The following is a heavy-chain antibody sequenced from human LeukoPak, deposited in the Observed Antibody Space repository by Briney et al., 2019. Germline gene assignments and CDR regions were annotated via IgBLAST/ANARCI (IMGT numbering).Heavy chain of an antibody. J-gene: IGHJ4*02. Sequence: ASVNVSCKASGYTFTSYGISWVRQAPGPGLEGMGWISAYNGNTNYAQKLQGRVTMTTAKSTRTAHMDLRSLRSADTAVYSCARQTVVAATDAFDYWGQGTLVTVSS. CDR2: ISAYNGNT. CDR1: GYTFTSYG. D-gene: IGHD2-15*01. V-gene: IGHV1-18*01. CDR3: ARQTVVAATDAFDY.